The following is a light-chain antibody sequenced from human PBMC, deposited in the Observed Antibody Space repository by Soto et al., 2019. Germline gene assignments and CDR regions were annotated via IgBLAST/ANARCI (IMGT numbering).Light chain of an antibody. J-gene: IGKJ4*01. CDR3: QQYGSSLL. CDR2: AAS. V-gene: IGKV3-20*01. Sequence: EIVLTQSPGTLSLSPGERATLSCRASQSVSSSYLAWYQQKPGQAPRLLIYAASSRATGIPDRFSGSGSGTDFTLTISRLEPEDFAVYYCQQYGSSLLFGGGTKVEIK. CDR1: QSVSSSY.